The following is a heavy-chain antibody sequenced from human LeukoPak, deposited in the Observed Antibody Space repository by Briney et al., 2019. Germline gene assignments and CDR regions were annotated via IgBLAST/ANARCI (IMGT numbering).Heavy chain of an antibody. CDR2: IRDDGSNK. CDR3: AKFTYVDFDY. D-gene: IGHD3-16*01. V-gene: IGHV3-30*02. Sequence: GGSLRLSCAASGFTFSSYGMHWVRQAPGKGLEWVAFIRDDGSNKYCTDSVKGRFTISRDNSKNTLYLQMNSLRAEDTAVYYCAKFTYVDFDYWGQGTLVTVSS. J-gene: IGHJ4*02. CDR1: GFTFSSYG.